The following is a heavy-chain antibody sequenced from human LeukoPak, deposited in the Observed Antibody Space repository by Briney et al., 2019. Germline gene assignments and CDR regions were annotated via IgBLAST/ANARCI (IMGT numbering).Heavy chain of an antibody. CDR2: MNPNSGNT. Sequence: GASVKVSCKASGYTFTSYDINWVRQATGQGLEWMGWMNPNSGNTGYAQKFQGRVTMTRNTSISTAYMELSSLRSEDTAVYYCARVVDIVVVPAAHFDYWGQGTLVTVSS. V-gene: IGHV1-8*01. CDR1: GYTFTSYD. D-gene: IGHD2-2*03. CDR3: ARVVDIVVVPAAHFDY. J-gene: IGHJ4*02.